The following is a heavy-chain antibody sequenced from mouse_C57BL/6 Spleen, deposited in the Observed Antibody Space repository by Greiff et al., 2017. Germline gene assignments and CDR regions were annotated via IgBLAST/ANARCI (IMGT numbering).Heavy chain of an antibody. V-gene: IGHV1-58*01. Sequence: EVQLQQSGAELVRPGSSVKMSCKTSGYTFTSYGINWVKQRPGQGLEWVGYIDIGNGYTEYNEKFKGKATLTSDTSSSTAYMQLGSLTSEDSAIYFCARSEGYWGQGTTLTVSS. J-gene: IGHJ2*01. CDR1: GYTFTSYG. CDR3: ARSEGY. CDR2: IDIGNGYT.